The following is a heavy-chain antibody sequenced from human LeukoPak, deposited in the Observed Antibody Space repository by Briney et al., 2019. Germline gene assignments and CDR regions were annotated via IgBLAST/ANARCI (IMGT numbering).Heavy chain of an antibody. V-gene: IGHV1-18*01. CDR1: GYTFTSYG. J-gene: IGHJ4*02. CDR2: ISAYNGNT. CDR3: ARAFCSSTSCYGHYFDY. Sequence: ASVKVSCKASGYTFTSYGISWVRQAPGQGLEWMGWISAYNGNTNYAQKLQGRVTMTTDTSTSTAYMELRSPRSDDTAVYYCARAFCSSTSCYGHYFDYWGQGTLVTVSS. D-gene: IGHD2-2*01.